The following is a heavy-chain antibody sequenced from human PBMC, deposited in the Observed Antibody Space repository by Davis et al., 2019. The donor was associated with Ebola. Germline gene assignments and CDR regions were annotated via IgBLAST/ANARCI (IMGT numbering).Heavy chain of an antibody. V-gene: IGHV4-59*12. J-gene: IGHJ5*02. CDR2: IYYSGST. D-gene: IGHD1-14*01. CDR3: ARDRNLDFDP. Sequence: PSETLSLTCTVSGGSISSYYWSWIRQPPGKGLEWIGYIYYSGSTNYNPSLKSRVTISVDTSKNQFSLKLSSVTAADTAVYYCARDRNLDFDPWGQGTLVTVSS. CDR1: GGSISSYY.